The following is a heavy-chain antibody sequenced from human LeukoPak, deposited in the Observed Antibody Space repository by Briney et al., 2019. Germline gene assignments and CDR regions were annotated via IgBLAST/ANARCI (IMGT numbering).Heavy chain of an antibody. V-gene: IGHV3-66*01. CDR3: AKGGSGSGSYYQEYYYYGMDV. J-gene: IGHJ6*02. CDR1: GFTVSSNY. Sequence: GGSLRLSCAASGFTVSSNYMSWVRQAPGKGLEWVSVIYSGGSTYYADSVKGRFTISRDNSKNTLYLQMNSLRAEDTAVYYCAKGGSGSGSYYQEYYYYGMDVWGQGTTVTVSS. CDR2: IYSGGST. D-gene: IGHD3-10*01.